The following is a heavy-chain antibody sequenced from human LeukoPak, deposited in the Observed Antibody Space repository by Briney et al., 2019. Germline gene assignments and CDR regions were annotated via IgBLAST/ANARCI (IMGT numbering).Heavy chain of an antibody. J-gene: IGHJ5*02. CDR1: GGSFSGYY. CDR2: ISHIGST. D-gene: IGHD1-26*01. Sequence: SETLSLTCAVYGGSFSGYYWSWVRQPPGKGLGWIGEISHIGSTNYNPSLESRVTISVDTSKNQFSLKLSSVTAADTAVYYCARGRWEVRFDPWGQGTLVTVSS. CDR3: ARGRWEVRFDP. V-gene: IGHV4-34*01.